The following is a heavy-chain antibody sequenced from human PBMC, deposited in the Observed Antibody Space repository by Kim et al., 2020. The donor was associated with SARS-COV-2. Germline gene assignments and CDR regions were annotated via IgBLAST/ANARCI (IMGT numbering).Heavy chain of an antibody. Sequence: SETLSLTCAVSSGSISSSNWWSWVRQPPGKGLEWIGEIYHSGNTYYNPSLKSRVTISVDKSKNHFSLKLSSVTAADTAVYYCARDRDWFDPWGQGTLVTVSS. J-gene: IGHJ5*02. CDR3: ARDRDWFDP. V-gene: IGHV4-4*02. CDR2: IYHSGNT. CDR1: SGSISSSNW.